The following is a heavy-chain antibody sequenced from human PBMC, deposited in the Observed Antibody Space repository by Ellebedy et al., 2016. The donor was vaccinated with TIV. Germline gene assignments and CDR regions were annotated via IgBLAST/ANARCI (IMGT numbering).Heavy chain of an antibody. J-gene: IGHJ6*02. CDR2: IWYDGSNK. D-gene: IGHD2-21*02. CDR3: ARDLRAPQGVVTAIRGYYYGMDV. Sequence: GGSLRLSCAASGFTFSSYGMHWVRQAPGKGLEWVAVIWYDGSNKYYADSVKGRFTISRDNSKNTLYLQMNSLRAEDTAVYYCARDLRAPQGVVTAIRGYYYGMDVWGQGTTVTVSS. V-gene: IGHV3-33*08. CDR1: GFTFSSYG.